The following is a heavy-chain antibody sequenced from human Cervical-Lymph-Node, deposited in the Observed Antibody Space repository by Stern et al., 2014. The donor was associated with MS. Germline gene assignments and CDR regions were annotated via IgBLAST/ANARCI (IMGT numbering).Heavy chain of an antibody. CDR2: MSHDGFSR. V-gene: IGHV3-30*03. J-gene: IGHJ4*02. CDR1: GFTFRSFV. D-gene: IGHD3-22*01. CDR3: AREGYSSGRAPTFDY. Sequence: VQLVESGGGVVQPGTSLRLSCEGSGFTFRSFVMHRIRQAQGKGLEWGSGMSHDGFSRYYVDSVKGRFTISRDDSKNPMYLQMNSLRPEDTAVYYCAREGYSSGRAPTFDYWGQGALVTVSS.